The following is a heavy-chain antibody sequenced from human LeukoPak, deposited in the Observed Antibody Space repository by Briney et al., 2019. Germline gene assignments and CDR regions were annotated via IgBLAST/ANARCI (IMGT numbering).Heavy chain of an antibody. J-gene: IGHJ6*03. CDR2: IYTSGST. Sequence: SQALSLTCTVSGGSISSGSYYWSWIRQPAGKGLEWIGRIYTSGSTNYNPSLKSRVTMSVDTSKNQFSLKLSSVTAADTAVYYCAREPSSSLYYYYYYYMDVWGKGTTVTVSS. CDR3: AREPSSSLYYYYYYYMDV. CDR1: GGSISSGSYY. D-gene: IGHD6-6*01. V-gene: IGHV4-61*02.